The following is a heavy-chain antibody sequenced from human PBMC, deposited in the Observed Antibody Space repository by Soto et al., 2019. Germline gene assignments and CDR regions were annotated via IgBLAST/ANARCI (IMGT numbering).Heavy chain of an antibody. CDR1: GFTFSSYA. J-gene: IGHJ5*02. D-gene: IGHD3-22*01. Sequence: EVQLLESGGGLVQPGGSLRLSCAASGFTFSSYAMSWVRQAPGKGLEWVSAISGSGGSTYYADSVKGRFTISRDNSKNTLYLQMNSLRAEDTAVYYCAKAPRTYYYDSSGFWFDPWGQGTLVTVSS. CDR2: ISGSGGST. V-gene: IGHV3-23*01. CDR3: AKAPRTYYYDSSGFWFDP.